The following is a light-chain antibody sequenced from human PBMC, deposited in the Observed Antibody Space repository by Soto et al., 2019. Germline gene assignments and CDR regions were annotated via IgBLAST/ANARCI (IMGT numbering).Light chain of an antibody. Sequence: QSALTQPRSVSGSPGQSVTISCTGTSSDVGGYNYVSWYQQHPGKAPKLMIYDVSKRPSGVPDRFSGSKSGNTASLTISGLQAEDEADYYCCSYAGSYTHGFGNGTKVTVL. J-gene: IGLJ1*01. CDR2: DVS. CDR1: SSDVGGYNY. CDR3: CSYAGSYTHG. V-gene: IGLV2-11*01.